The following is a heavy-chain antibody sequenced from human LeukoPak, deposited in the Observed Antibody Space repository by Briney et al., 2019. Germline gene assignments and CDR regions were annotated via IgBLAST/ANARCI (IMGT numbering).Heavy chain of an antibody. CDR3: ARGREIIAVAGDSYNDY. CDR1: GGSFSGYY. V-gene: IGHV4-34*01. D-gene: IGHD6-19*01. CDR2: INHSGST. Sequence: ETLSLTCAVYGGSFSGYYWSWIRQPPGKGLEWIGEINHSGSTNYNPSLKSRVTISVDTSKNQFSLKLSSVTAADTAVYYCARGREIIAVAGDSYNDYWGQGTLVTVSS. J-gene: IGHJ4*02.